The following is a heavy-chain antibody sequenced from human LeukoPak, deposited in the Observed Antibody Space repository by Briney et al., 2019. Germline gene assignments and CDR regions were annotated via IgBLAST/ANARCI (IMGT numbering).Heavy chain of an antibody. CDR1: GFTFSSYG. CDR2: ISGSGGST. J-gene: IGHJ4*02. V-gene: IGHV3-23*01. Sequence: GGSLRLSCAASGFTFSSYGMSWVRQAPGKGLEWVSIISGSGGSTYYAGSVKGRFTVSRDNSKNMLYVQMNSLRAEDTAVYYCARDRSGSFDYWGQGTLVTVSS. D-gene: IGHD1-26*01. CDR3: ARDRSGSFDY.